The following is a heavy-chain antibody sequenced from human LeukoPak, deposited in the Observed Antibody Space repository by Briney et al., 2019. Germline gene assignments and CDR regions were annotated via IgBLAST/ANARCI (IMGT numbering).Heavy chain of an antibody. D-gene: IGHD6-6*01. CDR1: GYTFTGYY. CDR2: INPNSGGT. J-gene: IGHJ5*02. V-gene: IGHV1-2*02. CDR3: ARSYSNSSPTWFDP. Sequence: ASVKVSCKASGYTFTGYYMHWVRQAPGQGLEWMGWINPNSGGTNYAQKFQGRVTMTRDTSISTAYMELSRLRSDDTAVYYCARSYSNSSPTWFDPWGQGTLVTVSS.